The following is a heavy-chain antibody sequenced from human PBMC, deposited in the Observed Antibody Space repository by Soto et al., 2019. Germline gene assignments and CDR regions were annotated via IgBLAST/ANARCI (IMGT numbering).Heavy chain of an antibody. CDR1: GYTFTSYG. D-gene: IGHD1-1*01. Sequence: ASVKVSCKASGYTFTSYGISWVRQAPGQGLEWMGWISAYNGNTNHAQKLQGRVTMTTDTSTSTAYMELRSLRSDDTAVYYCARAPHLYNWNDDYYGMDVWGQGTTVTV. J-gene: IGHJ6*02. CDR2: ISAYNGNT. CDR3: ARAPHLYNWNDDYYGMDV. V-gene: IGHV1-18*01.